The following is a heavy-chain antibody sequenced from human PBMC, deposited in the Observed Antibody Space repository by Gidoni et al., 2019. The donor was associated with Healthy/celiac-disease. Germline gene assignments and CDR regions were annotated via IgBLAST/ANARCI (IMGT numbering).Heavy chain of an antibody. V-gene: IGHV1-8*01. Sequence: QVQLVQSGAEVKKPGASVKASCKLSGYTFTSYDSNWVRQATVQGLEWSGWMNPNSGNPGYAQKFQGRVTMTRNTSISTAYMELSSLRSEDTAVYYCAIVNGDYRYYYYGMDVWGQGTTVTVSS. CDR2: MNPNSGNP. CDR1: GYTFTSYD. D-gene: IGHD4-17*01. CDR3: AIVNGDYRYYYYGMDV. J-gene: IGHJ6*02.